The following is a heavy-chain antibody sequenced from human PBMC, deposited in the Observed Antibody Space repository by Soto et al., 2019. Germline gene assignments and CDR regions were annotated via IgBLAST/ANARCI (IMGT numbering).Heavy chain of an antibody. Sequence: PLNLARKASGYTISSYARHWGRQAPGQRLEWMGWINAGYGNTKSSQKFQDRVTISRDTSASTAYMELTSLRSEDTAVYYCARDAGDGTFDFWGRGTLVTVSS. CDR2: INAGYGNT. CDR3: ARDAGDGTFDF. V-gene: IGHV1-3*01. CDR1: GYTISSYA. D-gene: IGHD7-27*01. J-gene: IGHJ4*02.